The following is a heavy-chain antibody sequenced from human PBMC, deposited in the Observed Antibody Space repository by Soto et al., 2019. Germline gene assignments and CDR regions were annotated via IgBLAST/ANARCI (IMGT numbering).Heavy chain of an antibody. CDR2: LYQGLSI. CDR3: ARHGGYYFDY. V-gene: IGHV4-34*01. CDR1: SGSLSGYY. J-gene: IGHJ4*02. Sequence: SETLSLTCAVYSGSLSGYYWSWIRQPPGKGLEWIGELYQGLSIVYNPSLESRVTISGDSSKNQFSLNLRSVTAADTAIYYCARHGGYYFDYWGQGTLVTVSS.